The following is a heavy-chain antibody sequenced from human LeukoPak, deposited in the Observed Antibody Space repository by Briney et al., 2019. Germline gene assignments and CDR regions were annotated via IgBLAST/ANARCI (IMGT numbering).Heavy chain of an antibody. CDR1: GYSFTNYW. J-gene: IGHJ4*02. D-gene: IGHD4-17*01. CDR3: ARTLSDYYYFDY. Sequence: GESLKISCKGSGYSFTNYWISWVRQMPGKGLEWMGRIDPSDSYTNYSPSFQGHVTISADKSISTAYLQWSSLKASDTAMYYCARTLSDYYYFDYLGQGTLVTVSS. V-gene: IGHV5-10-1*01. CDR2: IDPSDSYT.